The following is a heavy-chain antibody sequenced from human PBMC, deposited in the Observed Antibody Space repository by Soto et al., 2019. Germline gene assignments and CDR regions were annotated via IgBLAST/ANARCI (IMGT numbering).Heavy chain of an antibody. V-gene: IGHV4-59*01. CDR2: IYYSGST. CDR1: AGSISSYY. J-gene: IGHJ6*03. CDR3: ARGVGLSYYYYYLDV. D-gene: IGHD2-15*01. Sequence: PSETLSLTCTVSAGSISSYYWSWIRQPPGKGLEWIGYIYYSGSTNYNPSLKSRVTISVDTSKNQFSLKLSSVTAADTAVYYCARGVGLSYYYYYLDVWGKGTTVTVS.